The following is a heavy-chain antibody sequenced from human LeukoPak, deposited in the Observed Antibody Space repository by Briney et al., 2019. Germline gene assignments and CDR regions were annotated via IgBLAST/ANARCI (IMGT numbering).Heavy chain of an antibody. J-gene: IGHJ4*02. CDR2: INHSGST. D-gene: IGHD3-16*02. CDR1: GFTFSSYS. Sequence: GSLRLSCAASGFTFSSYSMNWVRQPPGKGLEWIGEINHSGSTNYNPSLKSRVTISVDTSKNQFSLKLSSVTAADTAVYYCARGDPTYYDYVWGSYRRSQAFDYWGQGTLVTVSS. V-gene: IGHV4-34*01. CDR3: ARGDPTYYDYVWGSYRRSQAFDY.